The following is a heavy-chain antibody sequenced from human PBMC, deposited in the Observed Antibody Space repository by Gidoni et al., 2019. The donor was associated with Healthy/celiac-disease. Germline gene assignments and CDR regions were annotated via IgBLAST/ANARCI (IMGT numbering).Heavy chain of an antibody. CDR2: MNPNSVNT. CDR3: ARGHRIMDMPLRSTTHDY. Sequence: QVQLVQSGAEVKKPGASVKVSCKASGYTFTSYDINWVRQATGQGLEWMGLMNPNSVNTDYAQKFQGRVTMTRNTSISTAYMELSSLRSEDTAVYYFARGHRIMDMPLRSTTHDYWGQGTLVTVSS. V-gene: IGHV1-8*01. D-gene: IGHD1-1*01. J-gene: IGHJ4*02. CDR1: GYTFTSYD.